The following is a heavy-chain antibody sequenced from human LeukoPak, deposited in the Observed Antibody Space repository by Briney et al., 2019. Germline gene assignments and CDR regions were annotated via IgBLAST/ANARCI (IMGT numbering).Heavy chain of an antibody. V-gene: IGHV3-33*01. CDR2: IWCDGSNK. CDR1: GFTFSSFG. CDR3: ARVGEGYGFKGVFDY. J-gene: IGHJ4*02. D-gene: IGHD5-18*01. Sequence: GGSLRLSCAASGFTFSSFGMHWVRQAPGKGLEWVAIIWCDGSNKFYADSVKGRFTISRDNSKNTLYLQMNSLRAEDTAVYYCARVGEGYGFKGVFDYWGQGTLVTVSS.